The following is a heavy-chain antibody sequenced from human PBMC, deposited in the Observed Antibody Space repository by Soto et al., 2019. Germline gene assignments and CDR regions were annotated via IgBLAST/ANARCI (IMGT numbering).Heavy chain of an antibody. Sequence: SVKGSWKASGGTFSRNAGSWGRKDPGQGLEWMGGIIPFFHAPNYAQKFQGRVTITADESTSIVFMEMSSLRFEDTAVYYCARSRAAAPPRVGMDVWGQGPTVTVSS. CDR2: IIPFFHAP. D-gene: IGHD6-13*01. CDR3: ARSRAAAPPRVGMDV. J-gene: IGHJ6*02. CDR1: GGTFSRNA. V-gene: IGHV1-69*13.